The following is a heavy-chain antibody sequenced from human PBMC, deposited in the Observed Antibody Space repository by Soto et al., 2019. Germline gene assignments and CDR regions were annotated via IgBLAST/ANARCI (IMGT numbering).Heavy chain of an antibody. V-gene: IGHV4-4*02. CDR2: FYHSGST. D-gene: IGHD2-2*01. CDR3: ASLTIVVVPAAMPDYYYGMDV. J-gene: IGHJ6*02. CDR1: GGSISSSNW. Sequence: QVQLQESGPGLVKPSGTLSLTCAVSGGSISSSNWWSWVRQPPGKGLEWIGEFYHSGSTNYNPSLRSRVTISVDKSKNQFSLKLSSVTAADTAVYYCASLTIVVVPAAMPDYYYGMDVWGQGTTVTVSS.